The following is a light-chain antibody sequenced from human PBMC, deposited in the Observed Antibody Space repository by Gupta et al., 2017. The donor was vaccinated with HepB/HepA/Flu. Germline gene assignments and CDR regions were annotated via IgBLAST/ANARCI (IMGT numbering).Light chain of an antibody. Sequence: QSALTQPPSASGSPGQSVTLSCTGTSSDIGSYNYVSWYQQHPGKAPKLMIYEVTKRPSGVPDRFSGSKSGNTASLTVSGLQAEDEADYYCSSYAGSNNLVFGGGTKLTVL. CDR2: EVT. J-gene: IGLJ2*01. CDR1: SSDIGSYNY. CDR3: SSYAGSNNLV. V-gene: IGLV2-8*01.